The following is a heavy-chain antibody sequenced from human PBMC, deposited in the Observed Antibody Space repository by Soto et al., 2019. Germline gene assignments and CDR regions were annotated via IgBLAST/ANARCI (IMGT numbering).Heavy chain of an antibody. V-gene: IGHV3-48*03. Sequence: AGGSLRLSCAASGFTFSSYEMNWVRQAPGKGLEWVSYISSSGSTVYYADSVKGRFTIFRDNAKNSLYLQMNSLRVEDTAVYYCARPSEYYDSSGYGSWGQGSLVTVS. CDR2: ISSSGSTV. D-gene: IGHD3-22*01. CDR3: ARPSEYYDSSGYGS. J-gene: IGHJ5*02. CDR1: GFTFSSYE.